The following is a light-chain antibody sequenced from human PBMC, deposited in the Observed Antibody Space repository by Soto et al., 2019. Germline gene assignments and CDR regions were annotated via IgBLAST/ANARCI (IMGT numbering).Light chain of an antibody. CDR2: DAS. J-gene: IGKJ4*01. V-gene: IGKV1-33*01. CDR3: QQYDNLPLT. Sequence: DIQMTQSPSSLSESVGERVTITCQASQDISNYLNWYQQKPGKAPKLLIYDASNLETGVPSRFSGSGSGTDFTFTISSLQPEDIATYYCQQYDNLPLTFGGGTKVEIK. CDR1: QDISNY.